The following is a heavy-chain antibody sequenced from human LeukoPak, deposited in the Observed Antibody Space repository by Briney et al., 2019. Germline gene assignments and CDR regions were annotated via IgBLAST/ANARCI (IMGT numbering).Heavy chain of an antibody. D-gene: IGHD3-3*01. V-gene: IGHV3-23*01. Sequence: GGSLRLSCAASGFTFSNYAMSWVRQAPGKGLEWVSGISDSSGRRSYADSVKGRFTISRDNSKNTLYLQMNSLRAEDTAVYYCARGDFWSGYSSYYMDVWGKGTTVTVSS. CDR2: ISDSSGRR. CDR1: GFTFSNYA. J-gene: IGHJ6*03. CDR3: ARGDFWSGYSSYYMDV.